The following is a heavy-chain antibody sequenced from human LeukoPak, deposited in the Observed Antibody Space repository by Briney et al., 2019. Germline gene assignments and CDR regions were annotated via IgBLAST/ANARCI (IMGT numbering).Heavy chain of an antibody. CDR2: IYTSGST. CDR3: ARQGYGGNSALYYYYYMDV. Sequence: PSETLSLTCTVSGGSISSGSYYWSWIRQPAGKGLEWIGRIYTSGSTNYNPSLKSRVTISVDTSKNQFSLKLSSVTAADTAVYYCARQGYGGNSALYYYYYMDVWGKGTTVTVSS. V-gene: IGHV4-61*02. D-gene: IGHD4-23*01. J-gene: IGHJ6*03. CDR1: GGSISSGSYY.